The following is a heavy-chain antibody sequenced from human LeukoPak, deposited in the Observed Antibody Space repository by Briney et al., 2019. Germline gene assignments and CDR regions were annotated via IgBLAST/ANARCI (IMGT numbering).Heavy chain of an antibody. CDR3: ARSTGHYYYYYMDV. V-gene: IGHV4-38-2*01. CDR1: GYSISSGYD. J-gene: IGHJ6*03. Sequence: SETLSLTCAVSGYSISSGYDWGWIRQPPGKGLEWIGSIHHSGSTYYNPSLKSRVTISVDTSKNQFSLKLTSVTAAGTSLYYCARSTGHYYYYYMDVWGKGTTVTVSS. D-gene: IGHD3-9*01. CDR2: IHHSGST.